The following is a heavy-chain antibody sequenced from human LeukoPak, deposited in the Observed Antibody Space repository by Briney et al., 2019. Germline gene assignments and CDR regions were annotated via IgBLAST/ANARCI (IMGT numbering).Heavy chain of an antibody. CDR1: GYSFTSHW. CDR3: ARRYYYDSSGYYLAHDAFDI. J-gene: IGHJ3*02. Sequence: GESLKISCKGSGYSFTSHWIGWVRQMPGKGLEWMGIIYPGDSETRHSPSFRGQVTISADKSISTAYLQWSSLNASDTAMYYCARRYYYDSSGYYLAHDAFDIWGQGTMVTVSS. D-gene: IGHD3-22*01. V-gene: IGHV5-51*01. CDR2: IYPGDSET.